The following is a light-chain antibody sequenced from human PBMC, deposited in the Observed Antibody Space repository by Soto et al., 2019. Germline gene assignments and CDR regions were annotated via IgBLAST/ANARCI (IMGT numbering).Light chain of an antibody. CDR1: QAIDQS. Sequence: DIQMTQSPSSLSASVGDRVTITCRASQAIDQSVAWDQQKPGQVPKLLIYAASTLHSGVPSRFSGSGSGAHFTLPITGLQPEDVATYYCQEHNGDLPVAFGPGTTVDV. CDR2: AAS. CDR3: QEHNGDLPVA. J-gene: IGKJ3*01. V-gene: IGKV1-27*01.